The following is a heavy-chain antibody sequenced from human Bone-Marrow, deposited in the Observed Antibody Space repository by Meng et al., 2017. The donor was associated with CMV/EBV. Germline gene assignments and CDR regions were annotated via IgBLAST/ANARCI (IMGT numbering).Heavy chain of an antibody. J-gene: IGHJ4*02. CDR3: ARVDTSGYYYPIDY. D-gene: IGHD3-22*01. V-gene: IGHV4-39*07. CDR2: IYSFGRN. Sequence: SETLSLTCTVSGGSIRTGSYYWGWLRQPPGKGLEWIGSIYSFGRNYYNPSLKSRVTMSADASKNQFSLKLASVTAADTAVYYCARVDTSGYYYPIDYWGQGTLVPVSS. CDR1: GGSIRTGSYY.